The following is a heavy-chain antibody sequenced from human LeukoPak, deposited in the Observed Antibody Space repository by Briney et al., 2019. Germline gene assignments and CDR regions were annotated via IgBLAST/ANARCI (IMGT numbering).Heavy chain of an antibody. CDR2: IRSKAYGGTT. V-gene: IGHV3-49*04. Sequence: GGSLRLSCTAPGFTFGDYAMSWVRQALGKGLGWVVFIRSKAYGGTTDYAASVKGRFTISRDDSKSIAYLQMNSLKTEDTAVYYCTRVVRFGLDYWGQGTLVTVSS. J-gene: IGHJ4*02. CDR1: GFTFGDYA. D-gene: IGHD3-10*01. CDR3: TRVVRFGLDY.